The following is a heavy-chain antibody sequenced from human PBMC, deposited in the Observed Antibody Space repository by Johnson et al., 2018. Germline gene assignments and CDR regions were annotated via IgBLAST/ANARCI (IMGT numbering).Heavy chain of an antibody. CDR2: IYPGDSDT. D-gene: IGHD1-20*01. V-gene: IGHV5-51*01. CDR3: ARPVYNWNYYYGMDV. J-gene: IGHJ6*02. CDR1: GYSFTSYW. Sequence: EVQLVESGAEVKKPGESLKISCKGSGYSFTSYWIGWVRQMPGKGLEWMGIIYPGDSDTRYSPSFQGQVTISADKSISTAYLQWRSLKASDTAMYYCARPVYNWNYYYGMDVWGQGTTVTVSS.